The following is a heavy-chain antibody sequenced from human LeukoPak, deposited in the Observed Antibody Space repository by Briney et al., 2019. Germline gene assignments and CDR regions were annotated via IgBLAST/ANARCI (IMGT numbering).Heavy chain of an antibody. CDR2: INPNSGGT. CDR1: GYTFTSYD. V-gene: IGHV1-2*02. D-gene: IGHD1-26*01. CDR3: ARGGSYYGVFRFERYYFDY. Sequence: ASVKVSCKASGYTFTSYDINWVRQATGQGLEWMGWINPNSGGTNYAQKFQGRVTMTRDTSISTAYMELSRLRSDDTAVYYCARGGSYYGVFRFERYYFDYWGQGTLVTVSS. J-gene: IGHJ4*02.